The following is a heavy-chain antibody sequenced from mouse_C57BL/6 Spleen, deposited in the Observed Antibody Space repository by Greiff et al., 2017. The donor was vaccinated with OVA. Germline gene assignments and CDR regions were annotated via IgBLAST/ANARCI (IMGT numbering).Heavy chain of an antibody. CDR2: IYPGDGDT. CDR1: GYAFSSYW. J-gene: IGHJ2*01. Sequence: VQLQQSGAELVKPGASVKISCKASGYAFSSYWMNWVKQRPGKGLEWIGQIYPGDGDTNYNGKFKGKATLTADKSSSTAYMQLSSLTSEDSAVYFCARSGYYGSSYPYFDYWGQGTTLTVSS. V-gene: IGHV1-80*01. CDR3: ARSGYYGSSYPYFDY. D-gene: IGHD1-1*01.